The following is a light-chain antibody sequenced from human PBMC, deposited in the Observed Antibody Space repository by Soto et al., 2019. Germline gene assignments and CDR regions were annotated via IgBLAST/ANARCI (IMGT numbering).Light chain of an antibody. V-gene: IGLV2-14*01. CDR2: EVS. CDR3: SSYTSSRTPLYV. J-gene: IGLJ1*01. CDR1: SSDVGGYNY. Sequence: QSALTHPASVSGSPGQSITISCTGTSSDVGGYNYVSWYQQHPGKAPKLMIYEVSNRPSGVSNRFSGSKSGNTASLTISGLQAEDEADYYCSSYTSSRTPLYVFGTGTRVT.